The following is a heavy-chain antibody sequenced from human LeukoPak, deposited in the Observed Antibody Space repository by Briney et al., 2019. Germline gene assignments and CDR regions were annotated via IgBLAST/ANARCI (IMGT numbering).Heavy chain of an antibody. D-gene: IGHD4-17*01. J-gene: IGHJ4*02. CDR1: GGSISSYY. V-gene: IGHV4-59*01. CDR3: AREGRQDYVYFDH. Sequence: PSETLSLTCTVSGGSISSYYWSLIRQPPGQGLEWVGYINYSGSTNYNPSLKSRVTMSVDTSKNQFSLKRSSVTAAGTAMYYCAREGRQDYVYFDHWGQGSLVTVSS. CDR2: INYSGST.